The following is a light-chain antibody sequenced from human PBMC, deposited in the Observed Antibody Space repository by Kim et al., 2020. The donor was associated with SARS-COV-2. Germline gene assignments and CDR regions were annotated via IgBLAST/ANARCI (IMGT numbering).Light chain of an antibody. CDR1: HSVRSSF. CDR3: QQYGNSPIT. J-gene: IGKJ5*01. Sequence: SPGERAPLSCRASHSVRSSFLAWYQQKGGQAPRLLIYGASSRATGIPDRFSGSGSGTDFTLTISRLEPEDFAVYFCQQYGNSPITFGQGTRLEIK. CDR2: GAS. V-gene: IGKV3-20*01.